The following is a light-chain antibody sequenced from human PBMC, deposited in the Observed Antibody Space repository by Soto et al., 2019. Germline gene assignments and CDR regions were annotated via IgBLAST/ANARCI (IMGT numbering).Light chain of an antibody. CDR3: QAWDSRHGV. J-gene: IGLJ1*01. Sequence: SYELTQPPSVSVSPGQTASITCSGDKLGDKYACWYQQKPGQSPVLVIYQDSKRPSGIPERFSGSNSGNTATLTISGTQAMDEADYYCQAWDSRHGVFGTGTKLTVL. CDR1: KLGDKY. V-gene: IGLV3-1*01. CDR2: QDS.